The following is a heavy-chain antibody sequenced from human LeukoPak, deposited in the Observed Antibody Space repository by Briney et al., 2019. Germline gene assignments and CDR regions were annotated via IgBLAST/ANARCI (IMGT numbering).Heavy chain of an antibody. CDR1: GDTFIIYA. J-gene: IGHJ6*04. CDR2: INAGNGNT. D-gene: IGHD3-10*01. V-gene: IGHV1-3*01. Sequence: ASVKVSSTASGDTFIIYAMHSVPQAPGQRLEWIGWINAGNGNTKYSQKFEGRVTITRDTSASIAYMELSSLRSEDTAVYYCARDFTTLLWFGELFPDYYYYGMDVWGKGTTVTVSS. CDR3: ARDFTTLLWFGELFPDYYYYGMDV.